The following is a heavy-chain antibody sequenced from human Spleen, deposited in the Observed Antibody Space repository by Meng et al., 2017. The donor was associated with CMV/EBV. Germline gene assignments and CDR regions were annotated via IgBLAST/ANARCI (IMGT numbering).Heavy chain of an antibody. CDR3: ARDIDCTVTTCYFEDGFDI. CDR2: VYGGGGGA. Sequence: GGSLRLSCAVSGFTFTNYAMSWVRRAPGKGLEWVSVVYGGGGGAYYADSVQGRFTISRDNSRNTLYLQMNSLRVDDTAVYYCARDIDCTVTTCYFEDGFDIWGQGTMVTVSS. V-gene: IGHV3-23*03. D-gene: IGHD2-2*01. CDR1: GFTFTNYA. J-gene: IGHJ3*02.